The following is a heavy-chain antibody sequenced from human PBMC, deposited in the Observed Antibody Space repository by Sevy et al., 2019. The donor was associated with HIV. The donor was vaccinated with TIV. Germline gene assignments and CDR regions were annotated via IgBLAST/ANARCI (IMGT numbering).Heavy chain of an antibody. CDR2: IYPGDSDT. CDR1: GYKFTNYW. CDR3: VRRSTSSELGHGVDV. V-gene: IGHV5-51*01. J-gene: IGHJ6*02. D-gene: IGHD3-10*01. Sequence: GESLKISCKASGYKFTNYWIGWVRQMPGKGLEWMGIIYPGDSDTRYSPSFQGQVTISVDKSISTAYLQWSSLRASDTAMYYSVRRSTSSELGHGVDVWGQGTTVTVSS.